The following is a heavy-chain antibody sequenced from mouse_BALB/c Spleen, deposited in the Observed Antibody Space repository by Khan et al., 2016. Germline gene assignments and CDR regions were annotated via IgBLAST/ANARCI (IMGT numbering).Heavy chain of an antibody. D-gene: IGHD2-12*01. J-gene: IGHJ3*01. CDR2: IWGDGRT. Sequence: QVQLKESGPGLVAPSQSLSITCTVSGFSLTGYGVNWVRQPPGKGLEWLGKIWGDGRTDYNSALKSRVSISKDNSKSQVFLKMNSLQTDDTANYYYSSDYDCFAYWGQGTLVIVSA. V-gene: IGHV2-6-7*01. CDR1: GFSLTGYG. CDR3: SSDYDCFAY.